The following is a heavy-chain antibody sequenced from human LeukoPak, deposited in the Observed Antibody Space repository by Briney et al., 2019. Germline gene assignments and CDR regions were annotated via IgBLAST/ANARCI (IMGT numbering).Heavy chain of an antibody. V-gene: IGHV3-15*01. CDR3: TTFYHEYSPY. J-gene: IGHJ4*02. CDR2: IKSNADGGTP. CDR1: GFSFMNAW. Sequence: PGGSLRLSCAASGFSFMNAWMIWVRQAPGKGLEWVGRIKSNADGGTPDYAAPARGRYTISRDDSKNTLYLQMNSLKTEDTAVYYCTTFYHEYSPYWGRGTLVTVSS. D-gene: IGHD2/OR15-2a*01.